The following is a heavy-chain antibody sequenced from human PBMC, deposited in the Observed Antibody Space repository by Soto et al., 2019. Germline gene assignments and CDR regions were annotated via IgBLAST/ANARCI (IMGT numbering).Heavy chain of an antibody. J-gene: IGHJ5*02. CDR3: ARGKRYPTGSNIPGYWFDT. CDR2: INHSGST. CDR1: GGSISSGGYY. V-gene: IGHV4-39*07. D-gene: IGHD2-2*01. Sequence: SETLSLTCTVSGGSISSGGYYWSWIRQPPGKGLEWIGEINHSGSTNYNPSLKSRVTISVDTSKNQFSLKLSSVTAADTAVYYCARGKRYPTGSNIPGYWFDTWGQGTLVTVSA.